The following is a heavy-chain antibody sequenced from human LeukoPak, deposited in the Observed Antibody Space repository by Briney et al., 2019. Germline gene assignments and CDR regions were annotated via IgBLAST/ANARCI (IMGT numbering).Heavy chain of an antibody. J-gene: IGHJ4*02. D-gene: IGHD2-15*01. V-gene: IGHV3-23*01. CDR2: ISGSGGST. CDR1: GFTFSSYA. Sequence: GGSLRLSCAASGFTFSSYAMSWVRQAPGKGLEWVSAISGSGGSTYYADSVKGRFTISRDNSKNTLYLQMNSLRAEDTAVYYCAKGLCSGGSCYSPLDYWGQGTLVTVSS. CDR3: AKGLCSGGSCYSPLDY.